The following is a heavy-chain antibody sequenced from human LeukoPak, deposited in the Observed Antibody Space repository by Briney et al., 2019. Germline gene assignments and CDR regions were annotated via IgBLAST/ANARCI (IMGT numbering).Heavy chain of an antibody. Sequence: ASVKVSCKASGYTFTSYGISWVRQAPGQGLEWMGWISAYNGNTNYAQKLQGRVTMTTDTSTSTAYMELRSLRSDDTAVYYCARDMSSSDYGDKPFDYWGQGTLVTVSS. CDR3: ARDMSSSDYGDKPFDY. D-gene: IGHD4-17*01. V-gene: IGHV1-18*01. CDR2: ISAYNGNT. CDR1: GYTFTSYG. J-gene: IGHJ4*02.